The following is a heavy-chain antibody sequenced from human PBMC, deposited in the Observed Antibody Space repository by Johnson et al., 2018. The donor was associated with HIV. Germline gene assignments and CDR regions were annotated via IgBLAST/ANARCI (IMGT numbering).Heavy chain of an antibody. V-gene: IGHV3-30*19. CDR1: GFTFSSYG. CDR3: ARGWLFLDAFDI. Sequence: QVQLVESGGGVVQPGKSLRLSCAASGFTFSSYGMHWVRQAPGKGLEWVAVISYDGSNKYYADSVKGRFTISRDNSKNTLYLQMNSLRAEDTAVYYCARGWLFLDAFDIWGQGTMVTVSS. J-gene: IGHJ3*02. D-gene: IGHD3-9*01. CDR2: ISYDGSNK.